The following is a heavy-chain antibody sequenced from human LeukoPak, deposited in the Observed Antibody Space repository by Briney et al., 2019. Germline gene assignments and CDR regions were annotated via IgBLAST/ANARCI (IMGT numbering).Heavy chain of an antibody. CDR2: IKSKTDGGTT. CDR3: TTGLEEMATIFY. D-gene: IGHD5-24*01. V-gene: IGHV3-15*01. Sequence: GGSLRLSCAASGFTFSIAWMSWVRQAPGKGREVVGRIKSKTDGGTTDYAAPVKGRFTISRDDSKNTLYLQMNSLKTEDTAVYYCTTGLEEMATIFYWGQGTLVTVSS. J-gene: IGHJ4*02. CDR1: GFTFSIAW.